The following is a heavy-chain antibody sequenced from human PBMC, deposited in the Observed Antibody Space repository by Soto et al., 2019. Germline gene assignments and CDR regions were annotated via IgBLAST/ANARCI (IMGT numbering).Heavy chain of an antibody. J-gene: IGHJ2*01. CDR3: ATENDMSRYQHRSFDL. Sequence: GGSLRFSCAASGFTFSSYAMSWVRQAPGKGLEWVSAISGSGGSTYYADSVKGRFTISRHNSKNTLYLQMNSLRAEDTAVYYCATENDMSRYQHRSFDLCGRGTLVTVSS. CDR2: ISGSGGST. CDR1: GFTFSSYA. V-gene: IGHV3-23*01. D-gene: IGHD3-3*01.